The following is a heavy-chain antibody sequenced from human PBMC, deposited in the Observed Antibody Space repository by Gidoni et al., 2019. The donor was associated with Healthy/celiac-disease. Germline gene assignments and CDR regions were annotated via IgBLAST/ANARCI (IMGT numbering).Heavy chain of an antibody. CDR2: IKSKTDGGTT. CDR3: TTGRYLDAFDI. CDR1: GFTFSNAW. D-gene: IGHD1-1*01. J-gene: IGHJ3*02. V-gene: IGHV3-15*01. Sequence: EVQLVESGGGLVKPGGSLRLSCEASGFTFSNAWMSWVRQAPGKGLEWVGRIKSKTDGGTTDYAAPVKGRFTISRDDSKNTLYLQMNSLKTEDTAVYYCTTGRYLDAFDIWGQGTMVTVSS.